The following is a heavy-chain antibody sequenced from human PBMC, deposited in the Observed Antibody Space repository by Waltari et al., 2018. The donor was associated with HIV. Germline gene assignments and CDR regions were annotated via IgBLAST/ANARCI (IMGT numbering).Heavy chain of an antibody. CDR1: RYTFTTYD. J-gene: IGHJ6*02. D-gene: IGHD3-9*01. V-gene: IGHV1-8*02. CDR2: MNPNSLNI. Sequence: QVQLVQSAAEAKKPGASVKSSCKTSRYTFTTYDIHWTRQATGQGLEWVGWMNPNSLNIAFAQKFQGRITMTRNTSISTAYMERSGLSFEDTAVYYCARTIFLPGSTAGWYYGLDVWGQGTTVTVSS. CDR3: ARTIFLPGSTAGWYYGLDV.